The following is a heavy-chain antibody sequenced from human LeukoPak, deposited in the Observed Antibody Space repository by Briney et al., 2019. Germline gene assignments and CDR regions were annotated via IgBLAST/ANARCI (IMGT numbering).Heavy chain of an antibody. V-gene: IGHV3-66*01. D-gene: IGHD2-15*01. CDR3: ARELGEVAPYYFDY. Sequence: GGSLRLSCAASGFTFSSYWMSWVRQAPGKGLEWVSVIYSTGYTYYADSVKGRFTISRDNSKNTLYLQMSSLRAEDTALYYCARELGEVAPYYFDYWGQGTLVSVSS. J-gene: IGHJ4*02. CDR1: GFTFSSYW. CDR2: IYSTGYT.